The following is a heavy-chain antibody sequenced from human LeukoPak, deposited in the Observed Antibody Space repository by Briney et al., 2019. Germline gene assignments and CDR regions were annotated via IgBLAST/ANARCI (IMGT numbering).Heavy chain of an antibody. J-gene: IGHJ4*02. V-gene: IGHV3-66*01. CDR1: GFTVSSNY. D-gene: IGHD3-22*01. Sequence: PGGSLRLSCAASGFTVSSNYMNWVRQAPGKGLEWVSVIYSGGSTYYADSVKGRFTISRDNSKNTLYLQMNSLRAEDTAVYYCARENYYDSSEYYFDYWGQGTLVTVSS. CDR3: ARENYYDSSEYYFDY. CDR2: IYSGGST.